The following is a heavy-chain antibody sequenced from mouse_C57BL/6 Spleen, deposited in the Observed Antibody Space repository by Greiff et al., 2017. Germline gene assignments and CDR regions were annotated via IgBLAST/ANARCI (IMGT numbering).Heavy chain of an antibody. D-gene: IGHD1-1*01. V-gene: IGHV1-59*01. Sequence: QVQLKQPGAELVRPGTSVKLSCKASGYTFTSYWMHWVKQRPGQGLEWIGVIDPSDSYTNYNQKFKGKATLTVDTSSSTAYMQLSSLTSEDSAVYYCARSITTVVATPAWFAYWGQGTLVTVSA. CDR3: ARSITTVVATPAWFAY. CDR2: IDPSDSYT. CDR1: GYTFTSYW. J-gene: IGHJ3*01.